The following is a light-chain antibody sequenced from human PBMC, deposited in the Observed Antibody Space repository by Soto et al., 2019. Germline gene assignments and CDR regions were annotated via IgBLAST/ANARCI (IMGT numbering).Light chain of an antibody. CDR2: DVS. Sequence: QSALTQPASVSGSPGQSITISCTGTSSDVGGYNSVSWYQHHPGKAPKLMIYDVSNRPSGVSNRFSGSKSGNTASLTISGLQAEDEADYYCSSYTSSSTLYVFGTGTKLTVL. J-gene: IGLJ1*01. CDR1: SSDVGGYNS. CDR3: SSYTSSSTLYV. V-gene: IGLV2-14*03.